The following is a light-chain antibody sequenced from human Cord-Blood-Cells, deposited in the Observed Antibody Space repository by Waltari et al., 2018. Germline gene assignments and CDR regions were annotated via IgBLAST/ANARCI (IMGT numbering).Light chain of an antibody. J-gene: IGKJ4*01. CDR3: QQRSNWPLT. V-gene: IGKV3-11*01. CDR1: QSVSSY. CDR2: DAS. Sequence: EIVLTQSPATLSLSPGERATLSCRASQSVSSYLAWYQQKPGQAPRLLIYDASNRATGIPARFSGSGSGTDFTLTNSSLEPEDLAVYYCQQRSNWPLTFGGGTKVEIK.